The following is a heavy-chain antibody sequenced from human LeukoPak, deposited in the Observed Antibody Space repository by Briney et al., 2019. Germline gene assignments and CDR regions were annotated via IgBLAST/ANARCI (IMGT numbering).Heavy chain of an antibody. V-gene: IGHV3-43*02. CDR2: ISGEGGST. CDR1: GFTFSSYE. D-gene: IGHD6-6*01. J-gene: IGHJ4*02. CDR3: AKDDSSSSLDY. Sequence: GGSLRLSCAASGFTFSSYEMNWVRQAPGKGLEWVSLISGEGGSTYYADSVKGRFTISRDNRKNSLYLQMNSLRTEDTALYYCAKDDSSSSLDYWGQGTLVTVSS.